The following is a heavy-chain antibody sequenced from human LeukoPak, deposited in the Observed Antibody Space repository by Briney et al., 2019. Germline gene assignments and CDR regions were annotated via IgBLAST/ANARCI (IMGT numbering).Heavy chain of an antibody. J-gene: IGHJ5*02. V-gene: IGHV3-20*04. CDR1: GFTFDDYG. CDR2: INWNGGST. Sequence: GGSLRLSCAASGFTFDDYGMSWVRQAPGKGLEWVSGINWNGGSTGYADSVKGRFTISRDNAKNSLYLQMNSLRAEDTALYYCASWGAYCSSTSCHNLFDPWGQGTLVTVSS. D-gene: IGHD2-2*01. CDR3: ASWGAYCSSTSCHNLFDP.